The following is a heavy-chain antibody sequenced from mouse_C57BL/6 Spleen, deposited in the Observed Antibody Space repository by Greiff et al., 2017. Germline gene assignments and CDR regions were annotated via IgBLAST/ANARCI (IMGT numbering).Heavy chain of an antibody. CDR2: INPSSGYT. CDR3: ASEKERSFDA. V-gene: IGHV1-4*01. Sequence: VMLVESGAELARPGASVKMSCRASGYTFTSYTMHWVKQRPGQGLEWIGYINPSSGYTKYNQKFKDKATLTADKSSSTAYMQLSSLTSEDSAVYYCASEKERSFDAWGTGTPVTVSS. J-gene: IGHJ1*03. CDR1: GYTFTSYT.